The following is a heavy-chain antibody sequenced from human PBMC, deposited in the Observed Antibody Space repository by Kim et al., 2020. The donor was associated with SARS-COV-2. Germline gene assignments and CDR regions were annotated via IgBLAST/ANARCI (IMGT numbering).Heavy chain of an antibody. D-gene: IGHD2-2*01. CDR1: GFIFSNYG. CDR2: VSYDGKVQ. J-gene: IGHJ4*02. CDR3: VKEALVRRSTWDDS. Sequence: GGSLRLSCAASGFIFSNYGMHWLRQAPGKGLEWVAVVSYDGKVQYYGDSVQGRFTISRDNSKNTVYLQMNSMRVEDTDVYFCVKEALVRRSTWDDSWGQGTLVTVSS. V-gene: IGHV3-30*18.